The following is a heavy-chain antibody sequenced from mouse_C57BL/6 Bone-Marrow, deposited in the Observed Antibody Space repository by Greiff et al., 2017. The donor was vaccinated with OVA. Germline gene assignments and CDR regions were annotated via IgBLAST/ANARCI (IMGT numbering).Heavy chain of an antibody. CDR2: IRSKSNNYAT. CDR3: VRRGLKMDY. Sequence: EVKLVESGGGLVQPKGSLKLSCAASGFSFNTYAMNWVRQAPGKGLAWVARIRSKSNNYATYYADSVKDRFTISRDDSESMLYLQMNNLKTEDTAMYYCVRRGLKMDYWGQGTSVTVSS. CDR1: GFSFNTYA. D-gene: IGHD1-3*01. V-gene: IGHV10-1*01. J-gene: IGHJ4*01.